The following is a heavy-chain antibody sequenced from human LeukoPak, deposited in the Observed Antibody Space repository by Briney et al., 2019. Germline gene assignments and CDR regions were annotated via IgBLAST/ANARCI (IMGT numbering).Heavy chain of an antibody. CDR1: GGSISSYY. J-gene: IGHJ5*02. CDR3: ASQLKYCSSTSCYLGWFDP. CDR2: IYTSGST. V-gene: IGHV4-4*07. Sequence: PSETLSLTCTVSGGSISSYYWSWIRQPAGKGLEWIGRIYTSGSTNYNPSLKSRVTMSVDTSKNQFSLKLSSVTAADTAVYYCASQLKYCSSTSCYLGWFDPWSQGTLVTVSS. D-gene: IGHD2-2*01.